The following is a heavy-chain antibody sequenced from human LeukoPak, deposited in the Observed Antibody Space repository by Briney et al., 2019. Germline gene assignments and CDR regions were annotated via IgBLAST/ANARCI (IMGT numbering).Heavy chain of an antibody. CDR3: ASPLPSGY. CDR1: GFTFSTYW. CDR2: IKEDGSER. D-gene: IGHD3-22*01. V-gene: IGHV3-7*01. Sequence: GGSLRLSCAASGFTFSTYWMSWVRQAPGKGLEWVANIKEDGSERYYADSVKGRFTISRDNAKNSLYLQMNSLRAEDTAVYYCASPLPSGYWGQGTLVIVSS. J-gene: IGHJ4*02.